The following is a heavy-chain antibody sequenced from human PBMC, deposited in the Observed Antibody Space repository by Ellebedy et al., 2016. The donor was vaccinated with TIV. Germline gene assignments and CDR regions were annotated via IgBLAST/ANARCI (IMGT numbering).Heavy chain of an antibody. CDR3: ARAQGSGSSFWAFDY. CDR1: GFTFSDYY. CDR2: ISSSSSYT. Sequence: PGGSLRLSCAASGFTFSDYYMSWIRQAPGKGLEWVSYISSSSSYTNYADSVKGRFTISRDNAKNSLYLQMNSLRAEDTAVYYCARAQGSGSSFWAFDYWGQGTLVTVSS. D-gene: IGHD3-10*01. V-gene: IGHV3-11*06. J-gene: IGHJ4*02.